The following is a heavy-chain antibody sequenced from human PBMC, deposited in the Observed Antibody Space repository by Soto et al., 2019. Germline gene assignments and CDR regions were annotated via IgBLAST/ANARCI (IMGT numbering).Heavy chain of an antibody. CDR3: ATSLPLSNFDFWSAYLDS. Sequence: GGSLRLSCAASGFTFSSYAMSWVRQAPGKGLEWVSVISGSVGTTYYADSVKGRFTISRDNSKSTLFLQMNSLGADDTAVYYCATSLPLSNFDFWSAYLDSWGQGTLVTVSS. CDR1: GFTFSSYA. J-gene: IGHJ4*02. CDR2: ISGSVGTT. D-gene: IGHD3-3*01. V-gene: IGHV3-23*01.